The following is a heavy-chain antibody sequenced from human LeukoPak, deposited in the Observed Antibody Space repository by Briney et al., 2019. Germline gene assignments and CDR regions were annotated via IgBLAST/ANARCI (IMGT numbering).Heavy chain of an antibody. J-gene: IGHJ6*02. Sequence: PGGSLRLSCAASGFTFSSYAMSWVRQAPGKGLEWVSAISGSGGSTYYADSVKGRFTISRDNSKNTLYLQMNSLRAEDTAVYYCAKDFWRGGYAGYYYYGMDVWGQGTTVTVSS. V-gene: IGHV3-23*01. CDR3: AKDFWRGGYAGYYYYGMDV. CDR1: GFTFSSYA. CDR2: ISGSGGST. D-gene: IGHD3-3*01.